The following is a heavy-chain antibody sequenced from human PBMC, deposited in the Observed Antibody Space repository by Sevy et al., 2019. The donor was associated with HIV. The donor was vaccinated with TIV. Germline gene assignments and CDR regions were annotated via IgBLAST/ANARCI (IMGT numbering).Heavy chain of an antibody. CDR2: FYYSRTT. CDR1: GGSMSGYY. D-gene: IGHD2-15*01. CDR3: ATCSPDYYYGMDV. Sequence: SETLSLTCTVSGGSMSGYYLTWIWQPPGKGLEWIGYFYYSRTTNYNPSLKSRVTISVDRSKNQFSLKLNSVTAADTAVYYCATCSPDYYYGMDVWGQGTTVTVSS. V-gene: IGHV4-59*01. J-gene: IGHJ6*02.